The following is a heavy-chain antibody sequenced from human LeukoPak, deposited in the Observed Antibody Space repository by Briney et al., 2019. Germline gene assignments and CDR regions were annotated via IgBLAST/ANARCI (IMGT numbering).Heavy chain of an antibody. J-gene: IGHJ4*02. CDR3: ARQYYYGSGSFYFDY. D-gene: IGHD3-10*01. Sequence: PSETLSLTCTVSSGSISSDYWSWIRQSPGKGLEWIGYIYYSGSTNYNPSLKSRVTISVDTSKNQFSLKLSSVTAADTAVYYCARQYYYGSGSFYFDYWGQGTLVTVSS. CDR2: IYYSGST. V-gene: IGHV4-59*08. CDR1: SGSISSDY.